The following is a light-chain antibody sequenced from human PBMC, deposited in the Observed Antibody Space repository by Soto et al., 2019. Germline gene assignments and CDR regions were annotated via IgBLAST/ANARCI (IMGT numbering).Light chain of an antibody. CDR2: GNT. CDR3: QSYDSSRSGWV. Sequence: QSVLTQPPSVSGAPGQRVTISCTGSSSNIWAGYDVHWYQQLPGTAPKLLIYGNTNRPSGVPDRFSGSRSATSASLAITGLQAEDEADYYCQSYDSSRSGWVLGGGTKLTVL. J-gene: IGLJ3*02. CDR1: SSNIWAGYD. V-gene: IGLV1-40*01.